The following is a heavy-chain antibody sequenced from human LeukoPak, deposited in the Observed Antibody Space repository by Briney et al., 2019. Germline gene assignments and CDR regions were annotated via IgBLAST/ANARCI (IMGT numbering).Heavy chain of an antibody. CDR1: GGSISSYY. CDR3: AATGGDSVYFQH. D-gene: IGHD3-10*01. J-gene: IGHJ1*01. V-gene: IGHV4-4*07. Sequence: SETLSLTCTVSGGSISSYYWSWIRQPAGKGLEWIGRIYTSGSTNYNPSLKSRVTMSADTSKNQFSLKLSSVTAADTAVYYCAATGGDSVYFQHWGQGTLVTVSS. CDR2: IYTSGST.